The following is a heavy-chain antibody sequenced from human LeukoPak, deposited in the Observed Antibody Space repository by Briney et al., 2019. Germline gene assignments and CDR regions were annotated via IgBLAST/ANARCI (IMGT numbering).Heavy chain of an antibody. CDR2: INPRGGST. J-gene: IGHJ4*02. CDR1: GYTFIDYY. D-gene: IGHD3-22*01. V-gene: IGHV1-46*01. Sequence: ASVKVSCKASGYTFIDYYMHWVRQAPGQGLEWMGIINPRGGSTIYAQDFQGRVTLTRDTSTSTVYMELSSLRSEDTAVYYCARRYYDNSAHSYGYYFAYWGQGTLVTVSS. CDR3: ARRYYDNSAHSYGYYFAY.